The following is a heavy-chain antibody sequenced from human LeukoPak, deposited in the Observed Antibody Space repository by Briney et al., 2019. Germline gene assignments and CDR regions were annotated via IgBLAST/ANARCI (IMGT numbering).Heavy chain of an antibody. CDR2: INYSGST. J-gene: IGHJ6*03. CDR1: GDSISSSY. D-gene: IGHD1-1*01. Sequence: SETLSLTCSVSGDSISSSYWSWIRQSPGKGLERIGYINYSGSTNYNPSLKSRVTISVDTSKNQFSLKLSSVTAADTAVYYCARESRVHYYMDVWGKGTTVTVSS. V-gene: IGHV4-59*01. CDR3: ARESRVHYYMDV.